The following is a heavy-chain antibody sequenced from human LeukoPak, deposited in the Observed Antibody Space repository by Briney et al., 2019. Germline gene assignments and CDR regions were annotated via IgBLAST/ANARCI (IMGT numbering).Heavy chain of an antibody. J-gene: IGHJ4*02. D-gene: IGHD2/OR15-2a*01. Sequence: GGSLRLSCVASGYPFSSYSMNWIRQAPGKGLEWVSYISVNGGVRSYADSVKGRFTISRDDARNSLYPQMNSLKDEDTAVYYCARDRGYFYDQLDYWGQGTLVTVSS. V-gene: IGHV3-48*02. CDR3: ARDRGYFYDQLDY. CDR2: ISVNGGVR. CDR1: GYPFSSYS.